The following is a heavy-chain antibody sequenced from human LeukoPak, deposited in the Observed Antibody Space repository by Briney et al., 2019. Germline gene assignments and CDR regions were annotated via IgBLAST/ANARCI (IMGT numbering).Heavy chain of an antibody. CDR1: GFTFSTYA. D-gene: IGHD1-26*01. CDR3: ARDSGRYGYYMDV. Sequence: GGSLRLSCAASGFTFSTYAMTWVRQAPGQGLEWVSSISGSGSSTYYADSVKGRFTISRDNSKNSLYLQMNSLRAEDTALYYCARDSGRYGYYMDVWGKGTTVTVSS. J-gene: IGHJ6*04. CDR2: ISGSGSST. V-gene: IGHV3-23*01.